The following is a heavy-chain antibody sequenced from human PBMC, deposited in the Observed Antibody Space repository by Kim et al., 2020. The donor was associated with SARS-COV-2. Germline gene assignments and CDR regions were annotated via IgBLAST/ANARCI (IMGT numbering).Heavy chain of an antibody. Sequence: GGSLRLSCAASGFTFSNAWMSWVRQAPGKGLEWVGRIKSKTDGGTTDYAAPVKGRFTISRDDSKNTLYLQMNSLKTEDTAVYYCTTAYTKYCSGGSCYSIWNAFDIWGQGTMVTVSS. CDR1: GFTFSNAW. V-gene: IGHV3-15*01. D-gene: IGHD2-15*01. CDR2: IKSKTDGGTT. CDR3: TTAYTKYCSGGSCYSIWNAFDI. J-gene: IGHJ3*02.